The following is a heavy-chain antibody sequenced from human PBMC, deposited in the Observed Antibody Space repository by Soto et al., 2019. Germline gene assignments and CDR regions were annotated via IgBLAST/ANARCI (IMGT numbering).Heavy chain of an antibody. CDR3: AVSLYGVVLHDCYRMDV. CDR1: RCSLHNFG. J-gene: IGHJ6*02. CDR2: IISMFGSA. D-gene: IGHD3-3*01. Sequence: VSRPPYRCSLHNFGCRCLQQAPTQGLEWMGGIISMFGSANYAQEFLGRVTLTADDSTGTAYMEISGLTFEDTAFYYCAVSLYGVVLHDCYRMDVWGPGTSVTVSS. V-gene: IGHV1-69*01.